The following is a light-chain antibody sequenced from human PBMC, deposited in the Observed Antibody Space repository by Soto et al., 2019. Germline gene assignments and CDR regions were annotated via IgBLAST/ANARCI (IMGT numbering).Light chain of an antibody. CDR1: SSDIGASND. Sequence: HSALTQPASVSGSPGQSITISCTGTSSDIGASNDVSWYQQHPGKAPKLMIYEVSYRPSGISNRFSGSKSDNTASLTISGLQADDEADYYCNSFTSSNTWVFGGGTKLTVL. V-gene: IGLV2-14*01. CDR2: EVS. CDR3: NSFTSSNTWV. J-gene: IGLJ3*02.